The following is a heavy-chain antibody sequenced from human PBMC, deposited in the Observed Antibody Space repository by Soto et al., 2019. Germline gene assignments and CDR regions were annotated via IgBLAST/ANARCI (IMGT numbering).Heavy chain of an antibody. CDR3: ARGPISPDEYYYYYYGMDV. J-gene: IGHJ6*02. V-gene: IGHV1-69*13. CDR1: GGTFSSYA. Sequence: ASVKVSCKASGGTFSSYAISWVRQAPGQGLEWMGGIIPIFGTANYAQKFQGRVTITADESTSTAYMELSSLRSEDTAVYYCARGPISPDEYYYYYYGMDVWGQGTTVTVSS. CDR2: IIPIFGTA.